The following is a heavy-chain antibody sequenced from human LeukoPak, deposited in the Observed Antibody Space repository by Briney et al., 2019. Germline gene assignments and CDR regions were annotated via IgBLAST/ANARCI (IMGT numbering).Heavy chain of an antibody. CDR1: GGSISSYY. V-gene: IGHV4-4*07. J-gene: IGHJ3*02. D-gene: IGHD3-22*01. Sequence: SETLSLTCTVSGGSISSYYWSWIRQPAGKGLEWIGRIYTSGSTNYNPSLKSRVTMSVDTSKNQFSLKLSSVTAADTAVYYCARLYYYDSSGRITDAFDIWGQGTMVTVSS. CDR3: ARLYYYDSSGRITDAFDI. CDR2: IYTSGST.